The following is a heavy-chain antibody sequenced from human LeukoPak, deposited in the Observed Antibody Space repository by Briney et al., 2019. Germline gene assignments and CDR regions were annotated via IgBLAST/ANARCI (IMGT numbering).Heavy chain of an antibody. CDR3: AKVVEPDYYDSSGYYADGFDY. CDR2: ISGSGGST. D-gene: IGHD3-22*01. V-gene: IGHV3-23*01. J-gene: IGHJ4*02. Sequence: GGSLRLSCAASGFTFSSYAMSWVRQAPGKGLEWVSAISGSGGSTYYADSVKGRFTISRDTSKNTLYLQMNSLRAEDTAVYYCAKVVEPDYYDSSGYYADGFDYWGQGTLVTVSS. CDR1: GFTFSSYA.